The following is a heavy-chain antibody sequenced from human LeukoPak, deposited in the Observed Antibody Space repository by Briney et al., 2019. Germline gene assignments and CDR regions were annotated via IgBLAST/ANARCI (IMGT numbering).Heavy chain of an antibody. CDR1: GGSISSYY. J-gene: IGHJ3*02. Sequence: SETLSLTCTVSGGSISSYYWSWIRQPPGKGLEWIGYIYYSGSTNYNPSLKSRVTISVDTSKNQFSLKLSSVTAADTAAYYCARDCAGDCMDAFDIWGQGTMVTVSS. CDR2: IYYSGST. D-gene: IGHD2-21*02. V-gene: IGHV4-59*01. CDR3: ARDCAGDCMDAFDI.